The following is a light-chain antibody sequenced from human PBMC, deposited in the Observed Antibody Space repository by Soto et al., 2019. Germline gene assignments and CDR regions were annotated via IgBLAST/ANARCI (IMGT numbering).Light chain of an antibody. J-gene: IGLJ1*01. CDR2: EVS. CDR1: SSDGGGYNY. V-gene: IGLV2-14*01. Sequence: QSVLTQPASVSGSPGQSITISCTGTSSDGGGYNYVSLYQLHPGKAPKLMVYEVSNRPSGVSNRFSGSKSGNTASLTISGIQAEDEADYYCSSYTSSPAYVFGTGTKVTVL. CDR3: SSYTSSPAYV.